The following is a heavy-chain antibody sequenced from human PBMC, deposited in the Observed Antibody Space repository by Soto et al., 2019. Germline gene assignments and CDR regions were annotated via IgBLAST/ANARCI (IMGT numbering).Heavy chain of an antibody. Sequence: GGSLRLSCSASGFTFSSYAMHWVRQAPGKGLEYVSAISSNGGSTYYADSVKGRFTISRDNSKNTLYLQMSSLRAEDTAVYYCVKGYCSSTNCHPYYYYGMDVWGQGTTVTVSS. V-gene: IGHV3-64D*06. CDR3: VKGYCSSTNCHPYYYYGMDV. J-gene: IGHJ6*02. D-gene: IGHD2-2*01. CDR2: ISSNGGST. CDR1: GFTFSSYA.